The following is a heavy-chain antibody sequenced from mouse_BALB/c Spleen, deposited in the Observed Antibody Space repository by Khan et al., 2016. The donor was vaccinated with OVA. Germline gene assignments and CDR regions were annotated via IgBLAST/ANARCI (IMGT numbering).Heavy chain of an antibody. CDR3: ARTDRMKY. CDR2: ISYSGRN. D-gene: IGHD2-14*01. Sequence: VKLQESGPRLVQPSQSLSLTCTVTGYSITSGYVSYWIRQFPGNQLEWRGYISYSGRNNYKQTFTSRIAITRDTTKNQFFLQLNSVTTEDTATDYCARTDRMKYWGQGTTLTVSS. V-gene: IGHV3-2*02. J-gene: IGHJ2*01. CDR1: GYSITSGYV.